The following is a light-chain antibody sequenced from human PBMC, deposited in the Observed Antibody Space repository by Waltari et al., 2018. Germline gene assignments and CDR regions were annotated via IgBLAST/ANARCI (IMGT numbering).Light chain of an antibody. CDR2: GAS. J-gene: IGKJ2*01. Sequence: DIQLTQSPSFLSASVGDRVTITCRASQGISSYLTWYQQKPGKVPKLLIYGASTLQSGVPSRFSGSVSGTEFTLTISSLQPEDFATYYCQQLNDYPLTFGQGTKLQIK. CDR3: QQLNDYPLT. V-gene: IGKV1-9*01. CDR1: QGISSY.